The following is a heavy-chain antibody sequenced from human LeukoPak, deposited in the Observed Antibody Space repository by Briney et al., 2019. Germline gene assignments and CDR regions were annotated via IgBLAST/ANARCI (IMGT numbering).Heavy chain of an antibody. D-gene: IGHD3-16*01. Sequence: GSLRLSCAASGFTVSSNDMSWIRQPPGKGLEWIGYIYYSGSINYNPSLKSRVTISVDTSKNQFSLKLSSVTAADTAVYYCARAGFWGPYYMDVWGKGTTVTVSS. CDR3: ARAGFWGPYYMDV. V-gene: IGHV4-59*02. J-gene: IGHJ6*03. CDR2: IYYSGSI. CDR1: GFTVSSND.